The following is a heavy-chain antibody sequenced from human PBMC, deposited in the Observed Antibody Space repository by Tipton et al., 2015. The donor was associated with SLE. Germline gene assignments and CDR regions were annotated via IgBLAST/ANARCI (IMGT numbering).Heavy chain of an antibody. CDR1: GHTFSNYD. CDR2: INPSGNT. D-gene: IGHD3-10*01. CDR3: ARGTTMVRRVWYFDL. V-gene: IGHV1-8*02. J-gene: IGHJ2*01. Sequence: QLVQSGAEVKKPGASVKVSCKASGHTFSNYDVNWVRQAPGQGLEWMGWINPSGNTAYAQKFQGRVTMTRDTSTSTAFMELSSLRSEDTAVYFCARGTTMVRRVWYFDLWGRGTLVTVSS.